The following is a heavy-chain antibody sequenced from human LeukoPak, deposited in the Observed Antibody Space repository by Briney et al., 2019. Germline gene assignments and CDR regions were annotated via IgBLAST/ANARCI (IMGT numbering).Heavy chain of an antibody. CDR2: INPNSGGT. CDR1: GYTFTSYG. D-gene: IGHD1-26*01. J-gene: IGHJ4*02. CDR3: ARDLSGGTEGSMDY. V-gene: IGHV1-2*02. Sequence: ASVKVSCKASGYTFTSYGISWVRQAPGQGLEWMGWINPNSGGTNYAQKFQGRVTMTRDTSISTAYMELSRLRSDDTAVYYCARDLSGGTEGSMDYWGQGTLVTVSS.